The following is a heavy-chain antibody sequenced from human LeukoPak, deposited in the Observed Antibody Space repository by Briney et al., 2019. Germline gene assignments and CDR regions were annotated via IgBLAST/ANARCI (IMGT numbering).Heavy chain of an antibody. V-gene: IGHV4-59*08. CDR1: GGSISSYY. Sequence: SETLSLTCAVSGGSISSYYWSWIRQPPGKGLEWIGYIYYSGSTKYNPSLKSRVTISVDTSKNQFSLKLSSVTAADTAVYYCARGARAGYNLEPFDYWGQGTLVTVSS. D-gene: IGHD5-24*01. CDR2: IYYSGST. J-gene: IGHJ4*02. CDR3: ARGARAGYNLEPFDY.